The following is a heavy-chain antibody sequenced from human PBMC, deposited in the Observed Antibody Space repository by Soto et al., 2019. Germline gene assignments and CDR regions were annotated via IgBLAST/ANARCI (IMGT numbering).Heavy chain of an antibody. D-gene: IGHD3-22*01. J-gene: IGHJ3*02. CDR2: IYYSGST. Sequence: SETLSLTCTVSGGSISSYYWSWIRQPPGKGLEWIGYIYYSGSTNYNPSLKSRVTISVDTSKNQFSLKLSSVTAADTAVYYCARKLEYYYDSSGYYYAFDIWGQGAMVTVS. CDR1: GGSISSYY. CDR3: ARKLEYYYDSSGYYYAFDI. V-gene: IGHV4-59*01.